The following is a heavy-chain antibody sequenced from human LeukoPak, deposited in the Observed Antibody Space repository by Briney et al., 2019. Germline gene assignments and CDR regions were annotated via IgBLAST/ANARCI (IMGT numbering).Heavy chain of an antibody. CDR3: ASLQSGYVSRAFDI. J-gene: IGHJ3*02. Sequence: GASVKVSCKASGYTFTSYGISWVRQAPGQGLEWMGWISAYNGNTNYAQKLQGRVTMPTDTSTSTAYMELRSLRSDDTAVYYCASLQSGYVSRAFDIWGQGTMVTVSS. CDR1: GYTFTSYG. D-gene: IGHD5-12*01. V-gene: IGHV1-18*01. CDR2: ISAYNGNT.